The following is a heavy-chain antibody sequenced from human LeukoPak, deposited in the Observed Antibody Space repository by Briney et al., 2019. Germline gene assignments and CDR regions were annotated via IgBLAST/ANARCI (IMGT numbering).Heavy chain of an antibody. J-gene: IGHJ5*02. CDR2: IYYSGST. CDR3: ASSPKSNNWFDP. V-gene: IGHV4-30-4*01. Sequence: SETLSLTCTVSGVSISSGDYYWRWIRQPPGKGLEWIGYIYYSGSTYYNPSLKSRVTISVDTSKNQFSLKLSSVTAAYTAVYYCASSPKSNNWFDPWGQGTLVTVSS. CDR1: GVSISSGDYY.